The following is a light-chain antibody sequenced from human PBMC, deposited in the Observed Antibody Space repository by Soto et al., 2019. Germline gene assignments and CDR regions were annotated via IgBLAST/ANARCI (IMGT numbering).Light chain of an antibody. CDR2: GAS. Sequence: EIVLTQSPRTLSLSPGERATLSCRASQSVGSDYVAWYQHRPGQAPRLLIYGASNRATGIPDRFSGSGSGTDFTLTISRMEPEDFAVYYCQQYGSSGTFGQGTKVDI. V-gene: IGKV3-20*01. CDR3: QQYGSSGT. J-gene: IGKJ1*01. CDR1: QSVGSDY.